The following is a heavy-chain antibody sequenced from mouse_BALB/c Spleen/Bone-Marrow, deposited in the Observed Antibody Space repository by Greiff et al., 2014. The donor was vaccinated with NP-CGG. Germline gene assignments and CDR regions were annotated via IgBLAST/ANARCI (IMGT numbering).Heavy chain of an antibody. D-gene: IGHD1-1*01. CDR1: GYAFSSSW. V-gene: IGHV1-82*01. J-gene: IGHJ4*01. Sequence: VQLQQSGPELVKPGASVKISCTGSGYAFSSSWMNWVKQRPGQGLEWIGRIYPGDGDTNSNGRFKGKATLTADRSSNTAYMQLSSLTSVDSAVHFCARSAYYGSSYGAMDYWGQGTSVTVSS. CDR3: ARSAYYGSSYGAMDY. CDR2: IYPGDGDT.